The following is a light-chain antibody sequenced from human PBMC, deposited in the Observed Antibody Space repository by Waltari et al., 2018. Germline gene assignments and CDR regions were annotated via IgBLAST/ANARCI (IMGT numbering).Light chain of an antibody. CDR3: LQDYSYPRT. V-gene: IGKV1-6*01. Sequence: AIHMTQSPSSLSASVGDKVTITCRASQDIGNDFGGYQQKPGKAPKLLIYGTSSVGSVVPSRFRGSRSGTDFTLPIGSLQPEDFATYYCLQDYSYPRTFGQGTKVEIK. CDR2: GTS. CDR1: QDIGND. J-gene: IGKJ1*01.